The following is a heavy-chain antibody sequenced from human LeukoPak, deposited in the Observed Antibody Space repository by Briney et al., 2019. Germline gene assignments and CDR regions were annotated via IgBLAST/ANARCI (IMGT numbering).Heavy chain of an antibody. CDR1: GFTVSSNY. CDR2: IYSGGST. D-gene: IGHD3-22*01. CDR3: ARDLDSSGYYYYYYYGMDV. J-gene: IGHJ6*02. Sequence: GGSLRLSCAASGFTVSSNYMSWVRQAPGKGLEWVSVIYSGGSTYYADSVKGRFTISRDNSKNTLYLQMNSLRAEDTAVYYCARDLDSSGYYYYYYYGMDVWGQGTTVTVSS. V-gene: IGHV3-53*05.